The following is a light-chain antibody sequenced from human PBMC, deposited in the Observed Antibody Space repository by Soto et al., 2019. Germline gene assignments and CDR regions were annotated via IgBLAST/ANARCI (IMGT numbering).Light chain of an antibody. J-gene: IGKJ1*01. V-gene: IGKV1-39*01. CDR2: GAS. CDR3: QQSYSTPRT. CDR1: QSISIY. Sequence: DIQMTQSPSSLSASVGDRVTITCRASQSISIYLNWYQQRPGKPPKLLIYGASNLESGVPSRFSGSGSGTDFTLTISSLQREDFATYYCQQSYSTPRTFGQGTKVDIK.